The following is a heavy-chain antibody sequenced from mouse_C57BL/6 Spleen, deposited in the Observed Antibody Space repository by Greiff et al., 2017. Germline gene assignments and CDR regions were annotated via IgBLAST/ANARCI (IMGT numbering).Heavy chain of an antibody. Sequence: QVQLQQPGAELVKPGASVKMSCKASGYTFTSYWITWVKQRPGQGLEWIGDIYPGSGSTNYNEKFKSKATLTVDTSSSTAYMQLSSLTSEDSAVYYCARSGYGSGPAAAYWGQGTTLTVSS. CDR2: IYPGSGST. CDR1: GYTFTSYW. D-gene: IGHD1-1*01. CDR3: ARSGYGSGPAAAY. V-gene: IGHV1-55*01. J-gene: IGHJ2*01.